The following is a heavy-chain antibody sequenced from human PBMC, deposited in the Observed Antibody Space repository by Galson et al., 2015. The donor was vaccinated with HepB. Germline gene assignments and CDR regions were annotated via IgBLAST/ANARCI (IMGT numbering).Heavy chain of an antibody. Sequence: SVKVSCKASGYTFTGYYMHWVRQAPGQGLEWMGIINPSGGSTSYAQKFQGRVTMTRDTSTSTVYMELSSLRSEDTAVYYCARGATAAAETDAFDIWGQGTLVTVSS. J-gene: IGHJ3*02. D-gene: IGHD6-13*01. CDR1: GYTFTGYY. V-gene: IGHV1-46*01. CDR2: INPSGGST. CDR3: ARGATAAAETDAFDI.